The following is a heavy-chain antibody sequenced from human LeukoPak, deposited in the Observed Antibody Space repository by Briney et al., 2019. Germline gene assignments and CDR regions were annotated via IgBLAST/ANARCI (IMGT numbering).Heavy chain of an antibody. CDR1: GYTLTELS. CDR2: FDPEDGET. J-gene: IGHJ5*02. V-gene: IGHV1-24*01. Sequence: ASVKVSCKVSGYTLTELSMHWVRQAPGKGLEWMGGFDPEDGETIYAQKFQGRVTMTEDTSTDTAYMELSSLRSEDTAVYYCATGIYARAVAGTGWFDPWGQGTLVTVSS. D-gene: IGHD6-19*01. CDR3: ATGIYARAVAGTGWFDP.